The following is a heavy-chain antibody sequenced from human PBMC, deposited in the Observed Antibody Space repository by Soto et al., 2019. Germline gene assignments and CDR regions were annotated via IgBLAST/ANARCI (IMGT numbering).Heavy chain of an antibody. D-gene: IGHD3-3*01. V-gene: IGHV1-3*01. Sequence: ASVKVSCKASGYTFTSYAMHWVRQAPGQRLEWMGWINAGNGNTKYSQKFQGRVTITRDTSASTAYMELSSLRSEDTAVYFFARGNPYDFWSLDYWGQGSPVPVSA. J-gene: IGHJ4*02. CDR1: GYTFTSYA. CDR3: ARGNPYDFWSLDY. CDR2: INAGNGNT.